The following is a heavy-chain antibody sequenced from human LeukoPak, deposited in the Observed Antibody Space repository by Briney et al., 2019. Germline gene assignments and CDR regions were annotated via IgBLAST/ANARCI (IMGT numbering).Heavy chain of an antibody. D-gene: IGHD5-12*01. Sequence: GGSLRLSCAASGFTFSSYAMHWVRQGPGKGLEWVAVMAHDGSNIYYAGSVLGRFTISRDNSKDTLHLQMNSLRLEDTAVYYCAKGTYSAYNSGCAYWGQGTLVTVSS. CDR1: GFTFSSYA. CDR2: MAHDGSNI. CDR3: AKGTYSAYNSGCAY. V-gene: IGHV3-30-3*01. J-gene: IGHJ4*02.